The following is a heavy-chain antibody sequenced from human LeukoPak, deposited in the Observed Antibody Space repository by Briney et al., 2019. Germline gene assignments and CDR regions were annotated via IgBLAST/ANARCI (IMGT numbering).Heavy chain of an antibody. Sequence: PSETLSLTCAVYGGSFRGYYWSWIRQPPGKGLERIGEINHSGSTNYNPSLKSRVTISVDTSKNQFSLKLSSVTAADTAVYYCARGGRVVVVAATPRAFDPWGQGTLVTVSS. J-gene: IGHJ5*02. CDR1: GGSFRGYY. CDR2: INHSGST. CDR3: ARGGRVVVVAATPRAFDP. D-gene: IGHD2-15*01. V-gene: IGHV4-34*01.